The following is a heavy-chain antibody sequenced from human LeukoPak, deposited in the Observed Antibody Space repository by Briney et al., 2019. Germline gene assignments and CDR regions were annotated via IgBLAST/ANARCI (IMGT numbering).Heavy chain of an antibody. Sequence: GGSLRLSCAGSGFTFSGYGLHWVRQAPGKGLEWVAVISFDGSKTQYADSVKGRFTISRDTFRSTLSLQMHSLRPEDTAVYYCAKDHVDSSSWSQYFDLWGRGTPVTVSS. CDR2: ISFDGSKT. CDR3: AKDHVDSSSWSQYFDL. CDR1: GFTFSGYG. D-gene: IGHD6-13*01. J-gene: IGHJ2*01. V-gene: IGHV3-30*18.